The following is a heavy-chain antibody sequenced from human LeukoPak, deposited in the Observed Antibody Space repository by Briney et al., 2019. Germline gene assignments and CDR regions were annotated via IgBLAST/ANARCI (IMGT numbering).Heavy chain of an antibody. CDR2: INPNSGGT. CDR1: GYTFTGYY. CDR3: ASITIFGVVIIN. Sequence: GASVKVSCKASGYTFTGYYMHWVRQAPGQGLEWMGWINPNSGGTNYAQKFQGRVTMTRDTSISTAYMELSSLRSEDTAVNYCASITIFGVVIINWGQGTLVTVSS. J-gene: IGHJ4*02. V-gene: IGHV1-2*02. D-gene: IGHD3-3*01.